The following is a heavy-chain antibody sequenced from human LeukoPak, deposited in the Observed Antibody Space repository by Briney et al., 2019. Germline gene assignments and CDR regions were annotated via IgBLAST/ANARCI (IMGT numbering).Heavy chain of an antibody. D-gene: IGHD1-14*01. CDR2: IYSGGAI. CDR3: AKRPGN. J-gene: IGHJ4*02. Sequence: GGSLRLSCVASGFAVGSNYMSWVRQAPGKGLEWVSLIYSGGAIRYADSVKGRFTISRDSSKNTLFLQMNDLTVEDTARYYCAKRPGNWGQGILVTVSS. V-gene: IGHV3-53*01. CDR1: GFAVGSNY.